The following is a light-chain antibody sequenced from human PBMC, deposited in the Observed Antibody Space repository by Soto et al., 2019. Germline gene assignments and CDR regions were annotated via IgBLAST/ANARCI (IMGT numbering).Light chain of an antibody. CDR1: SSNIGTNT. J-gene: IGLJ1*01. CDR2: NNN. CDR3: AAWDDSLDGFYV. Sequence: QAVVTQPPSASGTPGQRVTISCSGSSSNIGTNTVNWYLQLPGTAPKLLMYNNNQRPSGVPERFSGSKSGTSASLAIGGLKSEDEADYYCAAWDDSLDGFYVFGSGTKLTVL. V-gene: IGLV1-44*01.